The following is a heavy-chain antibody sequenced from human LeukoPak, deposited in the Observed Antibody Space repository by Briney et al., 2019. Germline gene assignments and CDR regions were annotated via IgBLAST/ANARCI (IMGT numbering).Heavy chain of an antibody. CDR1: GYTFTGYY. CDR3: ARNGGVYSSSWFYYYYYYMDV. CDR2: INPNSGGT. J-gene: IGHJ6*03. D-gene: IGHD6-13*01. Sequence: ASVKVSCKASGYTFTGYYMHWVRQAPGQGLEWMGWINPNSGGTNYAQKFQGRATMTRDTSISTAYMELSRLRSDDTAVYHCARNGGVYSSSWFYYYYYYMDVWGKGTTVTVSS. V-gene: IGHV1-2*02.